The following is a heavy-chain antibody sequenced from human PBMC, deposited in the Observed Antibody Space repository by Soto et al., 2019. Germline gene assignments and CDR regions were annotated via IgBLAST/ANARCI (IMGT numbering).Heavy chain of an antibody. Sequence: QVQLQQWGAGLLKPSETLFLTCAVYGGSFSGYYWTWIRQPPGTGLEWSGEINHSGSTNYNPSLKSRVTISVDTSKNQFSLKLTSVTAADTAVYYCARDKITGLFDYWGQGTLVTVSS. V-gene: IGHV4-34*01. J-gene: IGHJ4*02. CDR3: ARDKITGLFDY. D-gene: IGHD2-8*02. CDR1: GGSFSGYY. CDR2: INHSGST.